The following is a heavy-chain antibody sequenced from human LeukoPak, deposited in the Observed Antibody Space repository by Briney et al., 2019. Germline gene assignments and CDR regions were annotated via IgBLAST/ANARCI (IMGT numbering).Heavy chain of an antibody. CDR1: GFTFSSYS. V-gene: IGHV3-21*01. D-gene: IGHD3-22*01. J-gene: IGHJ4*02. CDR2: ISSSSSYI. CDR3: ARVGWNYYDSSGYRIDY. Sequence: GGSLRLSCAASGFTFSSYSMNWVRHAPGKGLEWVSSISSSSSYIYYADSVKGRFTISRDNAKNSLYLQMNSLRAEDTAVYYCARVGWNYYDSSGYRIDYWGQGTLVTVSS.